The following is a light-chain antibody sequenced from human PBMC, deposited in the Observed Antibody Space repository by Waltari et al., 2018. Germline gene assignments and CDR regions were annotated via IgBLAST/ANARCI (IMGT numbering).Light chain of an antibody. Sequence: EIVLAQSPGTLSLSPGERATLSCRASQSVSSTYLAWYQQKPGQAPRLLIYGASSRATDIPDRFSGSGSGTDFTLTISRLEPEDFGVYYCQQYDSSLFTFGPGTKVDIK. CDR1: QSVSSTY. CDR2: GAS. V-gene: IGKV3-20*01. CDR3: QQYDSSLFT. J-gene: IGKJ3*01.